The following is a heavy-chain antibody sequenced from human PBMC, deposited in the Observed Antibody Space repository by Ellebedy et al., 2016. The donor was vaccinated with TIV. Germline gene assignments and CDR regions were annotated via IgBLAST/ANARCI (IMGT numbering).Heavy chain of an antibody. Sequence: AASVKVSCKASGGTFSSYAISWVRQAPGQGLEWMGRIIPILGIANYAQKFQGRVTITADKSTSTAYMELSSLRSEDTAVYYCARECSGGSCYAPIDYWGQGTLVTVSS. CDR1: GGTFSSYA. D-gene: IGHD2-15*01. CDR3: ARECSGGSCYAPIDY. V-gene: IGHV1-69*04. J-gene: IGHJ4*02. CDR2: IIPILGIA.